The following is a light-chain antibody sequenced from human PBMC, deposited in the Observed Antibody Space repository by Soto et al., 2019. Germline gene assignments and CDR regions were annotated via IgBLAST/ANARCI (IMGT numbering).Light chain of an antibody. CDR1: SSNIGACYD. V-gene: IGLV1-40*01. J-gene: IGLJ2*01. CDR3: HSYASSLTGLV. CDR2: GNS. Sequence: QSVLTQPPSVSGAPGQRVTISCTGSSSNIGACYDVHWYQQLPGTAPKLLIYGNSNRPSGVPDRFSGSKSGTSASLAITGLQAEDEDDYYCHSYASSLTGLVFGGGTQLTVL.